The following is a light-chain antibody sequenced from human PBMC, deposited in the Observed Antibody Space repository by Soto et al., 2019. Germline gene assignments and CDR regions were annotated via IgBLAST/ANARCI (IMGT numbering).Light chain of an antibody. V-gene: IGLV2-14*01. Sequence: QSVLTQPASVSESPGQSITISCTGTSSDVGGYNYVSWYQQHPGEAPKLIIYEVAHRPSGVSSRFSGSKSGNTASLTVSGLQAEDEADYYCSSYSSSSTPVIFGGGTKLTVL. CDR2: EVA. CDR3: SSYSSSSTPVI. CDR1: SSDVGGYNY. J-gene: IGLJ2*01.